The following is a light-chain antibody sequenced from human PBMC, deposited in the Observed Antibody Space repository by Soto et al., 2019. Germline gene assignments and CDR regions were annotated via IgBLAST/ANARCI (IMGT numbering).Light chain of an antibody. V-gene: IGLV2-8*01. CDR2: EVS. CDR3: SSYAGSNNFV. CDR1: SSDVCGYNY. Sequence: QSVLTQPPSASGSPGQSVTISCTGTSSDVCGYNYVSWYQQHPGKAPKLMIYEVSKRPLGVPYRFSGSKSGNTASLTVSGLQAEDEADYYCSSYAGSNNFVFGTGTKVTVL. J-gene: IGLJ1*01.